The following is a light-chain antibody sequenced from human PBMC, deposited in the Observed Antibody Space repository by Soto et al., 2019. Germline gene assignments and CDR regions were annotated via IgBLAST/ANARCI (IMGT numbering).Light chain of an antibody. J-gene: IGKJ1*01. CDR1: QSLVYNDGNTY. CDR2: EVS. CDR3: MQGTHWLGT. Sequence: DDVMTQSPLSLPVTLGQPASISCRSSQSLVYNDGNTYLDWFQQRPGQSQRRLIYEVSNWDSGVPDRFGGSGSGTDFTLKISRVEAEDVGVYYCMQGTHWLGTFGQGTKVEIK. V-gene: IGKV2D-30*01.